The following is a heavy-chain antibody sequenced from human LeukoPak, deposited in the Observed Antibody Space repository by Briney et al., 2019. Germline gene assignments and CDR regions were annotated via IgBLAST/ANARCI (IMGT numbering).Heavy chain of an antibody. CDR1: GYSFTSYW. V-gene: IGHV5-51*01. Sequence: GESLKISCKGSGYSFTSYWIGWVRQMPGKDLEWMGIIYPGDSDTRYSPSFQGQVTISADKSISTAYLQWSSLKASDTAMYYCARLLGYCSSTSCYRYYYYMDVWGKGTTVTVPS. J-gene: IGHJ6*03. CDR2: IYPGDSDT. CDR3: ARLLGYCSSTSCYRYYYYMDV. D-gene: IGHD2-2*01.